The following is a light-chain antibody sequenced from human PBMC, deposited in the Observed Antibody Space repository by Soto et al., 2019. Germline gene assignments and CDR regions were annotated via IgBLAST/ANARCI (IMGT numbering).Light chain of an antibody. CDR1: QSVSSY. CDR3: QQRSNWPHLT. CDR2: DAS. V-gene: IGKV3-11*01. J-gene: IGKJ4*01. Sequence: EIVLTQSPATLSLSPGERATLSCRASQSVSSYLAWYQQKPGQAPMLLIYDASNRATGIPARFSGSGSGTDFTLFISSLEPEDFAVYYCQQRSNWPHLTFGGGTKVEIK.